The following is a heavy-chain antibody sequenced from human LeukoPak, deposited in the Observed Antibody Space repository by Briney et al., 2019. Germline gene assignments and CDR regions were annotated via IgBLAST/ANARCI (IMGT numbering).Heavy chain of an antibody. CDR3: ARDSAAGTGDY. CDR2: ISPYNGNT. Sequence: ASVKVSCKTSGYTFSSHSMNWVRQAPGQGLEWLGWISPYNGNTKYAQKIQGRATMTTDTSTSTAYLELRSLRSDDTAVYYCARDSAAGTGDYWGQGTLVTVSS. J-gene: IGHJ4*02. V-gene: IGHV1-18*01. CDR1: GYTFSSHS. D-gene: IGHD6-13*01.